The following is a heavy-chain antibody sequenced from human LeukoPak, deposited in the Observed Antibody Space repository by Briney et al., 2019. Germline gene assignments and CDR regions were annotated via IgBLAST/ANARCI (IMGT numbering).Heavy chain of an antibody. CDR1: GSTFSDYP. J-gene: IGHJ4*02. CDR3: LSRYGAPLY. D-gene: IGHD4-17*01. Sequence: GGCLRPTCSVSGSTFSDYPMHWVRQAPGKGLEYVSGISSNGGGTYYADSVKGRFTISRDNSKNTLYLQMNALKTDDTAVYYCLSRYGAPLYWGQGALVTVSS. V-gene: IGHV3-64D*06. CDR2: ISSNGGGT.